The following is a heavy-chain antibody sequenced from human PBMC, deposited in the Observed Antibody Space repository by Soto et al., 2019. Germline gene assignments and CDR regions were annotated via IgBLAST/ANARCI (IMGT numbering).Heavy chain of an antibody. Sequence: QVQLVQSGAEVKKPGASLKVSCKASGYTFTDNYIHWVRQAPGHALEWMGWINPNTGGANYAQKFQGMVTVTRDTSITTAYMELSRLRSDDTAVYYCARDFSSSADGFDYWGQGTLVTVSS. V-gene: IGHV1-2*02. CDR3: ARDFSSSADGFDY. CDR2: INPNTGGA. D-gene: IGHD6-6*01. J-gene: IGHJ4*02. CDR1: GYTFTDNY.